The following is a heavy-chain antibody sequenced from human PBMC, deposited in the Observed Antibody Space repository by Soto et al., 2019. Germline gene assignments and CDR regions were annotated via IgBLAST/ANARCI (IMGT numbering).Heavy chain of an antibody. D-gene: IGHD3-10*01. CDR1: GGSISSYY. J-gene: IGHJ6*02. CDR3: VRQGCGALHGLVDV. CDR2: VHDSWGY. V-gene: IGHV4-59*08. Sequence: QVPLQESGPGLVKPSETLSLSCTVSGGSISSYYWSWIRQPPGKGLELIGYVHDSWGYHYNPSLKSRVAISLVSSKSQFSLKLTSVTATDTAVYYCVRQGCGALHGLVDVWGQGTTVTVSS.